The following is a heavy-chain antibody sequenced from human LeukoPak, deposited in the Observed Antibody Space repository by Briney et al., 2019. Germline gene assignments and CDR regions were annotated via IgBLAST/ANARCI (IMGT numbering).Heavy chain of an antibody. CDR3: ARVGGGWYMDH. V-gene: IGHV3-7*03. D-gene: IGHD1-1*01. CDR1: GFTFSSYW. Sequence: GGSLRPSCAASGFTFSSYWMSWVRQAPGKGLEWVANIKQDGSEKYYVDSVKGRFTISRDNAKNSLYLQMNSLRAEDTAVYYCARVGGGWYMDHWGQGTLVTVSS. J-gene: IGHJ4*02. CDR2: IKQDGSEK.